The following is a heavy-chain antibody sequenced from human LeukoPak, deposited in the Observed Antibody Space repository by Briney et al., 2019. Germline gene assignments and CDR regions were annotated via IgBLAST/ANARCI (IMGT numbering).Heavy chain of an antibody. Sequence: PGGSLRLSCAASGFTFSSYAMSWVRQAPGKGLEWVSAISGSGGSTYYADSVKGRFTISRDNSKNTLYLQMNSLGAEDTAVYYCAKAPRRIVVVPAAMLAWFDPWGQGTLVTASS. D-gene: IGHD2-2*01. CDR2: ISGSGGST. V-gene: IGHV3-23*01. CDR1: GFTFSSYA. J-gene: IGHJ5*02. CDR3: AKAPRRIVVVPAAMLAWFDP.